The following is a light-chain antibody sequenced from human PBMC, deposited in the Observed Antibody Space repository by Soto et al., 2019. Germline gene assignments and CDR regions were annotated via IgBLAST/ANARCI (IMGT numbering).Light chain of an antibody. CDR1: QDIGNE. CDR3: LEHYKYPRT. Sequence: AIQMTPSPSSMSVSVGDRATITCRASQDIGNEVGWYQQKPGKAPKLLISDASTLESGVPARFSGRGSGTNCILTISSLQPEDFATYCCLEHYKYPRTFGQGTQV. J-gene: IGKJ1*01. CDR2: DAS. V-gene: IGKV1-6*01.